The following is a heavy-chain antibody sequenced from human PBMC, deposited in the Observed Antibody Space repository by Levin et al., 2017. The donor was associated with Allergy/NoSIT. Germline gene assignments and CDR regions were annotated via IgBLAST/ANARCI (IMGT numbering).Heavy chain of an antibody. J-gene: IGHJ2*01. CDR1: GGSLSGYY. CDR3: ARSDDASGDYDFDL. D-gene: IGHD4-17*01. V-gene: IGHV4-34*01. CDR2: INHSGST. Sequence: SETLSLTCAVYGGSLSGYYWSWIRQPPGKGLEWIGEINHSGSTTYNPSLKSRVTISADTSKRQLSLRLRSVTAADTAVYYCARSDDASGDYDFDLWGRGTLVTVSS.